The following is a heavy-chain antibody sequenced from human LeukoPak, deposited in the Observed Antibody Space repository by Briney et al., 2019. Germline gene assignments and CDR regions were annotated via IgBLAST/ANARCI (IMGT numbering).Heavy chain of an antibody. V-gene: IGHV1-69*04. Sequence: SVKVSCKASGGTFSSYAISWVRQAPGQGLEWMGRIIPILGIANYAQKFQGRVTFTADKSTSTAYMELSSLRSEDTAVYYCAVRLMDYGDYIPFDYWGQGTLVTVSS. CDR2: IIPILGIA. CDR3: AVRLMDYGDYIPFDY. J-gene: IGHJ4*02. D-gene: IGHD4-17*01. CDR1: GGTFSSYA.